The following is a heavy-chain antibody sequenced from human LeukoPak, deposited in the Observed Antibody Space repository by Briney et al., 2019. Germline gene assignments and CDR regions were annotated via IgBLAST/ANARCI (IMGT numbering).Heavy chain of an antibody. CDR3: AKALLRLGELSSSLFDY. D-gene: IGHD3-16*02. V-gene: IGHV3-30*18. J-gene: IGHJ4*02. CDR2: ISYDGSNK. CDR1: GFTFSSYG. Sequence: GGSLRLSCAASGFTFSSYGMHWVRQAPGKGLEWAAVISYDGSNKYYADSVKGRFTISRDNSKNTLYLQTNSLRAEDTAVYYCAKALLRLGELSSSLFDYWGQGTLVTVSS.